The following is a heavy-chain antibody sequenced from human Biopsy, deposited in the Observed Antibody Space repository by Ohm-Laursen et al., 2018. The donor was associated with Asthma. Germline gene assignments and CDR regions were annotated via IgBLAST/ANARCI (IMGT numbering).Heavy chain of an antibody. V-gene: IGHV1-69*13. D-gene: IGHD6-19*01. CDR3: ARCQVGYSSGWSLLLKKIYYSGMDV. Sequence: SVTASCKAPGGTLSNFAISWVRQAPGQGLEWLGGIMTVFGTTNYAQKFQGRVTITADESTSTAYMEVTSLRSEDTAIYYCARCQVGYSSGWSLLLKKIYYSGMDVWGQGTAVTVSS. CDR2: IMTVFGTT. J-gene: IGHJ6*02. CDR1: GGTLSNFA.